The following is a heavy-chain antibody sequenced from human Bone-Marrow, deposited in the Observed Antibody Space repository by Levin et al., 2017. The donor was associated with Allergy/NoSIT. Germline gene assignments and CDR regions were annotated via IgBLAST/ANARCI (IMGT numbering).Heavy chain of an antibody. CDR3: ARDPAVWGYYYYGMDV. V-gene: IGHV3-30*04. D-gene: IGHD3-16*01. J-gene: IGHJ6*02. CDR2: ISYDGDNE. CDR1: GFTFSNYA. Sequence: GGSLRLSCAASGFTFSNYAMHWVRQAPGKGLEWVTFISYDGDNEYYADSVKGRFTISRDNSKNTLDLQLNNLRAEDTAVYYCARDPAVWGYYYYGMDVWGQGTTVTVSS.